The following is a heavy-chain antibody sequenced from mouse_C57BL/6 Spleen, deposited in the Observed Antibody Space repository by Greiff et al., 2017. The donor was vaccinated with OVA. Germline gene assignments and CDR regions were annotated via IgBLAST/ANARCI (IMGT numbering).Heavy chain of an antibody. CDR3: ARYMSITTDNWYFDV. J-gene: IGHJ1*03. CDR1: GFTFTDYY. V-gene: IGHV7-3*01. D-gene: IGHD1-1*01. Sequence: EVKLVESGGGLVQPGGSLSLSCAASGFTFTDYYMSWVRQPPGKALEWLGFIRNKANGYTSEYSASVKGRFTISRDNYQSILYLQMNALRAEDSATYYCARYMSITTDNWYFDVWGTGTTVTVSS. CDR2: IRNKANGYTS.